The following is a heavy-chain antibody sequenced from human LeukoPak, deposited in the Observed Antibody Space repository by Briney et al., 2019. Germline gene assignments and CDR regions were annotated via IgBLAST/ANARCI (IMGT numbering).Heavy chain of an antibody. V-gene: IGHV3-7*01. CDR3: ARDPAAVGTDY. D-gene: IGHD6-13*01. CDR2: IKQDGSEK. Sequence: GGSLRLSCAASGFTFSSYLMSWVRQAPGKGLEWVANIKQDGSEKYYVDSVKGRFTISRDNAKNSLYLQMNSLRAEDTAVYYCARDPAAVGTDYWGQGTLVTVSS. CDR1: GFTFSSYL. J-gene: IGHJ4*02.